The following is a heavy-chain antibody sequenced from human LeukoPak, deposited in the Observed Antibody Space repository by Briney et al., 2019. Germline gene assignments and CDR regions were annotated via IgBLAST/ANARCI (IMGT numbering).Heavy chain of an antibody. CDR1: GYTFTSYG. J-gene: IGHJ5*02. CDR2: ISAYNGNT. D-gene: IGHD5-24*01. V-gene: IGHV1-18*01. CDR3: ARVAEDGYNPNWFDP. Sequence: ASVKVSCKASGYTFTSYGISWVRQAPGQGLEWMGWISAYNGNTNYAQKLQGRVTMTTDTSTSTAYMELRSLRSDDTAVYYCARVAEDGYNPNWFDPWGQGTLVTVSS.